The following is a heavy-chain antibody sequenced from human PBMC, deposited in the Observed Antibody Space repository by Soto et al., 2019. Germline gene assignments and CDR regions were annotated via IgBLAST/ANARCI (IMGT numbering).Heavy chain of an antibody. D-gene: IGHD2-2*01. Sequence: QVQLVEAGGGVVQPGRSLRLSCGTSGFTFNSHGMHWVRQAPGKGLEWVAVISYEGSNNFYAESVKGRFTISRDNSKNTLYLQMNSLRREDQAVYYCARGAEYQLLSRDYFYGMDVWGQGTTVTVSS. J-gene: IGHJ6*02. CDR3: ARGAEYQLLSRDYFYGMDV. V-gene: IGHV3-30*03. CDR1: GFTFNSHG. CDR2: ISYEGSNN.